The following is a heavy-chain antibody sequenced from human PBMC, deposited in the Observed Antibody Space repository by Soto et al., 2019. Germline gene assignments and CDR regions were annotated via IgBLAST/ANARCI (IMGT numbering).Heavy chain of an antibody. D-gene: IGHD2-21*02. CDR3: AHRPTSTDDLYFDY. CDR2: FYWNDDK. V-gene: IGHV2-5*01. Sequence: QITLTASGPTLVPPTQTLTLTCSFSGFSLTTSGVAVGWFRQPPGKAPEWLALFYWNDDKRYSPSLRSRLTVTGDSSKTQVVLTLANVDPVDAGTYYCAHRPTSTDDLYFDYWGQGNLVTVSS. CDR1: GFSLTTSGVA. J-gene: IGHJ4*02.